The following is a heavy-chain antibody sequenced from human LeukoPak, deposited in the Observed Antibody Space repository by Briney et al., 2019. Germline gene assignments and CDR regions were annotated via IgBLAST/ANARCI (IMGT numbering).Heavy chain of an antibody. D-gene: IGHD3-16*01. Sequence: GGSLRLSCAASGFTFSSYWMSWVRQAPGKGLEWVANIKQDGSEKYYVDSVKGRFTISRDNAKNSLYLQMNSLRAEDTAVYYFARDSSYDYYYYFGMDVWGQGTTVTVSS. V-gene: IGHV3-7*01. J-gene: IGHJ6*02. CDR1: GFTFSSYW. CDR3: ARDSSYDYYYYFGMDV. CDR2: IKQDGSEK.